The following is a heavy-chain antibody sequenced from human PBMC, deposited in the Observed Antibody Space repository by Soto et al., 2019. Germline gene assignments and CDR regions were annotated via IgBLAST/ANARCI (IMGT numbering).Heavy chain of an antibody. CDR2: MFYSGVA. CDR3: ARLASEFSGHETTYYFDY. Sequence: QVQLQESGPGLVEPSETLSLTCTVSGGFLSKFYWSWVRQTPEGGLEWIGYMFYSGVANYYPALKSRAAMSLDMSMNQFSLKLSCVTAADTAVYYCARLASEFSGHETTYYFDYWGRGTLVTVSS. V-gene: IGHV4-59*01. J-gene: IGHJ4*02. CDR1: GGFLSKFY. D-gene: IGHD5-12*01.